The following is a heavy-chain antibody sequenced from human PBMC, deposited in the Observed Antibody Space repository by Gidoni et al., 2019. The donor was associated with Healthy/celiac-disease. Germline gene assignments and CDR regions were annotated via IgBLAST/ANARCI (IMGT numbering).Heavy chain of an antibody. J-gene: IGHJ4*02. CDR1: GFTFSSYA. CDR3: AREDRGYGDYLY. CDR2: ISYDGSNK. V-gene: IGHV3-30-3*01. D-gene: IGHD4-17*01. Sequence: QVQLVESGGGVVQPGRSLRLSCAASGFTFSSYAMHRVRQAPGKGLEWVAVISYDGSNKYYADSVKGRITISRDNSKNTLYLQMNSLRAEDTAVYYCAREDRGYGDYLYWGQGTLVTVSS.